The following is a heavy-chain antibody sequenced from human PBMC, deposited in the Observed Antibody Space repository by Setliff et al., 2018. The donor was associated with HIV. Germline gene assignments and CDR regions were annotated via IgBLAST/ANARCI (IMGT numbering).Heavy chain of an antibody. D-gene: IGHD5-12*01. CDR2: FGSSGGST. CDR3: VRERSWITYYFDY. Sequence: GGSLRLSCAASGFIFSSYAMTWVRQAPGKGLEWVSSFGSSGGSTYYADYVKGRFTISRDNSKNTLYLQMSSLRADDTAVYYCVRERSWITYYFDYWGHVTLVTVSS. V-gene: IGHV3-23*01. J-gene: IGHJ4*01. CDR1: GFIFSSYA.